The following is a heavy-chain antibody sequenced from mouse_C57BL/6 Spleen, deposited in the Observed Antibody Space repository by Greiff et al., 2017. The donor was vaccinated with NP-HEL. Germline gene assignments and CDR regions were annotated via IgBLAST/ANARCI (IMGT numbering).Heavy chain of an antibody. CDR3: ARVRRNWADAMDY. CDR2: IDPSDSYT. D-gene: IGHD2-14*01. CDR1: GYTFTSYW. Sequence: QVQLQQPGAELVKPGASVKLSCKASGYTFTSYWMQWVKQRPGQGLEWIGEIDPSDSYTNYNQKFKGKATLTVDTASSTAYMQLSSLTSEDSAVYYCARVRRNWADAMDYWGQGTSVTVSS. V-gene: IGHV1-50*01. J-gene: IGHJ4*01.